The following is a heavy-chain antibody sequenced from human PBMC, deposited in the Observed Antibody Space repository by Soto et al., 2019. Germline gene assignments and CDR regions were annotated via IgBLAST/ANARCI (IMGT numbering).Heavy chain of an antibody. D-gene: IGHD2-2*01. CDR2: LGGNGFTT. J-gene: IGHJ6*03. V-gene: IGHV3-23*01. CDR3: ATALRPSLSFFYYMDV. Sequence: EVQLLESGGGLVQPGGSLRLSCVVSGFTFGSYAMSWVRQAPEKGPEWVAILGGNGFTTYYAATVKGRFTISGDKSNRTLFLQMNSLRADDTGVYSCATALRPSLSFFYYMDVWGRGTCVTVSS. CDR1: GFTFGSYA.